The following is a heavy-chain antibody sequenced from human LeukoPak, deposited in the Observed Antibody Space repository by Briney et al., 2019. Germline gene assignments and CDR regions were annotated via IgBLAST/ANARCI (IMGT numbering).Heavy chain of an antibody. CDR1: GFTFSSYG. V-gene: IGHV3-30*02. J-gene: IGHJ4*02. Sequence: PGGSLRLSCAASGFTFSSYGMHWVRQAPGKGLEWVAFIRYDGSNKYYADSVKGRFTISRDNFKNTLYLQMNSLRAEDTALYYCAKDYGAFEYFDYWGQGTLVTVSS. D-gene: IGHD3-16*01. CDR2: IRYDGSNK. CDR3: AKDYGAFEYFDY.